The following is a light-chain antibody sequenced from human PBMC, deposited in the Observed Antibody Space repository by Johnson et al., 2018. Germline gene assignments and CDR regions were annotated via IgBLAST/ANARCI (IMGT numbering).Light chain of an antibody. CDR2: EHN. V-gene: IGLV1-51*02. Sequence: QSVLTQPPSVSAAPGQKVTISCSGSSSNIGNNYVSWYQQLPGTAPKLLIYEHNKRPSGIPDRFSGSKPGTSATLGITGLPTADEADYYCGTWDSSLSAGNVFGTGTKVTVL. CDR1: SSNIGNNY. J-gene: IGLJ1*01. CDR3: GTWDSSLSAGNV.